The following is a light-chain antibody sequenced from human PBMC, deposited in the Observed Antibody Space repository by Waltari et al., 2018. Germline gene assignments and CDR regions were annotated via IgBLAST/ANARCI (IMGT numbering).Light chain of an antibody. Sequence: DIVMTQSPATLSLSPGERATLSCRASQSVSNYLAWYQQKPGQAPRLLIYDASNMAAGIPARFSGSGSGTDFTLTISSLEPEDSALYYCQQRTNWPRMYTFGQGTKLEIK. CDR2: DAS. J-gene: IGKJ2*01. V-gene: IGKV3-11*01. CDR1: QSVSNY. CDR3: QQRTNWPRMYT.